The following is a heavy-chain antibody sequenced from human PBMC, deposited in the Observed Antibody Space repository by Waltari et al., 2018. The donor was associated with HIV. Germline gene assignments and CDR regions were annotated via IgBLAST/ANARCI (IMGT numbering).Heavy chain of an antibody. CDR3: ARAASDITMIPSFDY. Sequence: QVQLQESGPGLVKPSETLSLTCTVSGGSISSYYWSWIRQPPGKGQEWIGYIYYSGSTNTNPSLKSRVTISVDTSKNQFSLKLSSVTAADTAVYYCARAASDITMIPSFDYWGQGTLVTVSS. CDR1: GGSISSYY. J-gene: IGHJ4*02. CDR2: IYYSGST. D-gene: IGHD3-22*01. V-gene: IGHV4-59*01.